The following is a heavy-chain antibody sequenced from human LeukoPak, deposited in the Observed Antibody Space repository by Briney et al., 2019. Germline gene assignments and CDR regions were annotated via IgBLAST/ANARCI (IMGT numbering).Heavy chain of an antibody. V-gene: IGHV1-18*01. CDR1: GYTFTSYG. J-gene: IGHJ6*02. CDR3: ARDPVVVPAAMDFLGYYYYGMDV. Sequence: ASVKVSCKASGYTFTSYGISWVRQAPGQGLEWMGWISAYNGNTNYAQKLQGRVTMTTDTSTSTAYMELRSLRSDDTAVYYCARDPVVVPAAMDFLGYYYYGMDVWGQGTTVTVSS. CDR2: ISAYNGNT. D-gene: IGHD2-2*01.